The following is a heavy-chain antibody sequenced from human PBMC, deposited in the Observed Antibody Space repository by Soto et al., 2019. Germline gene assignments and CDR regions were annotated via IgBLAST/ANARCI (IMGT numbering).Heavy chain of an antibody. J-gene: IGHJ5*02. V-gene: IGHV1-8*01. CDR1: GYTFTSYD. Sequence: QVQLVQSGAEVKKPGASVKVSCKASGYTFTSYDINWVRQATGQGLEWMGWMNPNRGNTDYAQKFQGRVTKTRNTSISTAYMELSSLRSEDTAVYYCARERSAAGAGGFDPWGQGTLVTVSS. D-gene: IGHD6-13*01. CDR3: ARERSAAGAGGFDP. CDR2: MNPNRGNT.